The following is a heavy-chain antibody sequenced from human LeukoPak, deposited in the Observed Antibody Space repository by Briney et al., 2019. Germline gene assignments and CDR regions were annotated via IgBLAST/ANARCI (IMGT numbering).Heavy chain of an antibody. CDR2: ISTYNGHT. D-gene: IGHD2-15*01. J-gene: IGHJ4*02. Sequence: GASVKVSCKASGYTFTSYGISWVRQAPGQGLEWMGWISTYNGHTNYAQNLQERITLTTDASTGTAYMELRSLTSDDTALYFCARDIGQDIVVVVDAPSFDIWGQGTLVTVSS. CDR1: GYTFTSYG. V-gene: IGHV1-18*01. CDR3: ARDIGQDIVVVVDAPSFDI.